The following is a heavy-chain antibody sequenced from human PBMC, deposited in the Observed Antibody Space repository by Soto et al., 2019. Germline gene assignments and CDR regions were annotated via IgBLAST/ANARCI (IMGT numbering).Heavy chain of an antibody. Sequence: ASDTKSLTCTVAGGSIRSRSYSRGWIRQPPGKGLEWIGSIYYSGSTYYNPSLKSRVTISVDTSKNQFSLKLSSVTAADTAVYYCARHVTEYSSSSGWFDPWGQGTLVTV. J-gene: IGHJ5*02. V-gene: IGHV4-39*01. CDR2: IYYSGST. D-gene: IGHD6-6*01. CDR1: GGSIRSRSYS. CDR3: ARHVTEYSSSSGWFDP.